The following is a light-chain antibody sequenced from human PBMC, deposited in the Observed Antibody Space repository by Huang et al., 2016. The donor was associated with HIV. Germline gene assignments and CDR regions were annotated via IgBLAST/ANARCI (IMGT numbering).Light chain of an antibody. CDR1: QDITNH. J-gene: IGKJ4*01. V-gene: IGKV1-33*01. Sequence: DIQTTQSPSSLSASVGDRVTITCQASQDITNHLNWYQQKPGKAPKLLIYDASTLETGFPSRFSGSGSGTDFTFSIASLQPEDVATYYCQQYDNLHLSFGGGTKVEIK. CDR3: QQYDNLHLS. CDR2: DAS.